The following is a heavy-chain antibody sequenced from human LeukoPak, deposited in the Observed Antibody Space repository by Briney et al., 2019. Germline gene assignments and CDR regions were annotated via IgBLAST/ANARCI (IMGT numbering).Heavy chain of an antibody. D-gene: IGHD3-3*01. J-gene: IGHJ4*02. CDR2: IKQDGSEA. CDR3: ARVEWMGRMDY. V-gene: IGHV3-7*04. CDR1: GFTFSNHW. Sequence: PGGSLRLSCAASGFTFSNHWMSWVRQAPGKGLEWVANIKQDGSEAYDGDSVKGRSTISRDNAKNSLYLQMNSLRAEDTAVYYCARVEWMGRMDYWGQGTLITVSS.